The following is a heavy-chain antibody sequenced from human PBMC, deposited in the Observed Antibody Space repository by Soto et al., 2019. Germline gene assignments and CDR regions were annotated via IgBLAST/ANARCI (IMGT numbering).Heavy chain of an antibody. V-gene: IGHV3-23*01. D-gene: IGHD2-15*01. CDR3: AKDSMFLSVAAALYGMDV. CDR2: ISGSGGST. Sequence: EVQLLESGGGLVQPWGSLRLSCAASGFTFSSYAMSWVRQAPGKGLEWVSAISGSGGSTYYADSVKGRFTISRDNSKNALYLQMNSLRDEYTAVYYCAKDSMFLSVAAALYGMDVWGQGTKVTVSS. J-gene: IGHJ6*02. CDR1: GFTFSSYA.